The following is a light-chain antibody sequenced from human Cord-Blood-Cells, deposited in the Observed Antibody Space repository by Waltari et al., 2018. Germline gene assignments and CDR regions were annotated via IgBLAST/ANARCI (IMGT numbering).Light chain of an antibody. Sequence: QSALTQPRSVSGSPGQSVTISCTGTSSDVGGYNYVSWYQQHPGKAPKLMIYDVSKRPSGVPALVSGSESANTASLTISGLQAEDEADYYCCSYAGSYTYVFGTGTKVTVL. CDR2: DVS. CDR3: CSYAGSYTYV. J-gene: IGLJ1*01. CDR1: SSDVGGYNY. V-gene: IGLV2-11*01.